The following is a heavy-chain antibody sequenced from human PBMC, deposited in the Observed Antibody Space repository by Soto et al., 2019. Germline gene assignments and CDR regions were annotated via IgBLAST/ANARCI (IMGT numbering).Heavy chain of an antibody. Sequence: QVQLVESGGGLVKPGGSLRLSCAASGFTFSDYYMSWIRQAPGKGLEWVSYISSSGSTIYYADSVKGRFTISRDNAKNSLYLQMNSLRAEDTAMYYCARDQLLGYCSGGSCYATPGYTSYYYYGMDVWGQGTTVTVSS. CDR1: GFTFSDYY. J-gene: IGHJ6*02. CDR2: ISSSGSTI. D-gene: IGHD2-15*01. V-gene: IGHV3-11*01. CDR3: ARDQLLGYCSGGSCYATPGYTSYYYYGMDV.